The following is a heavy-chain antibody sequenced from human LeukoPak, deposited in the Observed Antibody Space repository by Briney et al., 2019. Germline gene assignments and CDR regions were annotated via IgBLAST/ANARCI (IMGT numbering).Heavy chain of an antibody. Sequence: PGGSLRLSCAASGSTFSGYWMTWVRQAPGKGLEWVANIKQDGSEKYYVDSVRGRFTISRDNTENSLYLQMNSLRAEDTTVYYCARMSSSSWYVCDYWGQGTLVTVSS. D-gene: IGHD6-13*01. CDR1: GSTFSGYW. CDR2: IKQDGSEK. J-gene: IGHJ4*02. CDR3: ARMSSSSWYVCDY. V-gene: IGHV3-7*01.